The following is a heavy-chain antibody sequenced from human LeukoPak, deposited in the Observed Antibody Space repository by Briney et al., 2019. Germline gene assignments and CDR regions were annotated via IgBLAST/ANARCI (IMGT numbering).Heavy chain of an antibody. D-gene: IGHD2-2*01. J-gene: IGHJ6*02. CDR2: IYSTGST. V-gene: IGHV4-4*07. Sequence: SETLSLTCTVSGGSISSYYWSWIRQPAGKGLEWIGRIYSTGSTNYNPSLKSRVTMSVDTSKNQFSLRPRSVTAAGTAVYYCARDPRPSSTSDYYYYGMDVWGQGTTVTVSS. CDR1: GGSISSYY. CDR3: ARDPRPSSTSDYYYYGMDV.